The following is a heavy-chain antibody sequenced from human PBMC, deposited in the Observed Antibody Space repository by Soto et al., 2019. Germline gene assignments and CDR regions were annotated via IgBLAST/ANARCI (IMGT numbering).Heavy chain of an antibody. Sequence: SETLSLTCNVSGGSVSSGGYYWSWIRQHPGKGLEWIGYIHYSGSTYYNPSLKSRVTMSIDTSKNLFSLNLSSVTAADTAVYYCARAGGAGSGHDWFDPWGQGTQVTVSS. J-gene: IGHJ5*02. CDR3: ARAGGAGSGHDWFDP. CDR1: GGSVSSGGYY. CDR2: IHYSGST. V-gene: IGHV4-31*03. D-gene: IGHD6-13*01.